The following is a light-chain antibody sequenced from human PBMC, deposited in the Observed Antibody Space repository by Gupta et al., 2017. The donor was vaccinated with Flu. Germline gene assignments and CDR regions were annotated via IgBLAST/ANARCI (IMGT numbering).Light chain of an antibody. CDR2: ADS. CDR3: AAWDDRLDVVV. CDR1: SSNIGSNT. J-gene: IGLJ2*01. V-gene: IGLV1-44*01. Sequence: QSVLTQPPSASGTPGQRVSISCSGSSSNIGSNTVSWYQYLPGAAPILLINADSQRPSGVPDRFSGSKSGTSASLAISDLQSEDESDYYCAAWDDRLDVVVFGGGIRLTVL.